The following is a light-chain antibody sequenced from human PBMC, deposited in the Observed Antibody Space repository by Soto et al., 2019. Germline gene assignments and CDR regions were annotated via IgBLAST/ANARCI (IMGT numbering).Light chain of an antibody. CDR3: RHYYNWTSET. CDR1: QSVSSR. J-gene: IGKJ1*01. Sequence: EILITQSPANLSASPGDRATLSCRASQSVSSRLAWYQQKRGQAPELLIYDASTRATGIPARFSGSGSGTELNLTISSRQSQDFAVSYYRHYYNWTSETFGQGTKVDIK. V-gene: IGKV3-15*01. CDR2: DAS.